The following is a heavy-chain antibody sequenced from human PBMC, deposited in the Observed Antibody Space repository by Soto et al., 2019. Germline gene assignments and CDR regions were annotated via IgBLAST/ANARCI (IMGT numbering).Heavy chain of an antibody. D-gene: IGHD2-15*01. CDR3: AREVVVAATGFDP. Sequence: PSETLSLTCTVSGGTISSWYWSWIRQPPGKGLEWIGYIYYSGSTNCNPSLKSRVTISVDTSKNQFSLKLSSLRSEDTAVYYCAREVVVAATGFDPWGQGTLVTVSS. CDR2: IYYSGST. CDR1: GGTISSWY. J-gene: IGHJ5*02. V-gene: IGHV4-59*01.